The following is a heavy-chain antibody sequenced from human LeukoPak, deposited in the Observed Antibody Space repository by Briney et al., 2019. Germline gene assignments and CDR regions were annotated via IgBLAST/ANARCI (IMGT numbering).Heavy chain of an antibody. CDR2: VKSKTDGGTT. V-gene: IGHV3-15*01. CDR3: STGTGRTGFDY. CDR1: GFTFSKAW. D-gene: IGHD1-1*01. J-gene: IGHJ4*02. Sequence: GGSLRLSCAASGFTFSKAWMSWVRQAPGKGLEWVGRVKSKTDGGTTDYAAPVKGRFTISRDDSKNTLDLQMNSLKTEDTAVYYCSTGTGRTGFDYWGQGTLVTVSS.